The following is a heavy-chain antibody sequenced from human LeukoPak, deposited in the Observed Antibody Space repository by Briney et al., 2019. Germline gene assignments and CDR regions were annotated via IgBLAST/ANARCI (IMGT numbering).Heavy chain of an antibody. CDR1: GFTFSSYG. D-gene: IGHD2-2*01. J-gene: IGHJ5*02. Sequence: GRSLRLSCAASGFTFSSYGMHWVRQAPGKGLEWVAVISYDGSNKYYADSVKGRFTISRDNSKNTLYLQMNSLRAEDTAVYYCAKGEGRYCSSTSCRWFDPWGQGTLVTVSS. CDR3: AKGEGRYCSSTSCRWFDP. CDR2: ISYDGSNK. V-gene: IGHV3-30*18.